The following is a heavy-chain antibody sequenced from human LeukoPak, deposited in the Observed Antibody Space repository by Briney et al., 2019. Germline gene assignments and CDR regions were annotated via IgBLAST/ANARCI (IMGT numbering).Heavy chain of an antibody. J-gene: IGHJ5*02. Sequence: GGSLRLSCAASGFTFSSYGMHWVRQAPGKGLEWVAVISYDGSNKYYADSVKGRFTISRDNSKNTLYLQMNSLRAEDTAVYYCAKGRRGHNWFDPWGQGTLVTVSS. V-gene: IGHV3-30*18. CDR1: GFTFSSYG. D-gene: IGHD5-24*01. CDR2: ISYDGSNK. CDR3: AKGRRGHNWFDP.